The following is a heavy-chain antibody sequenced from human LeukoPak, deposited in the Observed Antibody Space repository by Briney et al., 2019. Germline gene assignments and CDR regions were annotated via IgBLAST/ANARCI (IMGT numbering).Heavy chain of an antibody. CDR3: ARGLFTGYNSGGIGDY. Sequence: GGSLRLSCAASGFSFGSYSMNWVRQAPGKGLEWVSYISSSGSTIYYADSVKGRFTISRDNAKNSLYLQMNSLRDGDTAVYYCARGLFTGYNSGGIGDYWGQGTLVTVSS. V-gene: IGHV3-48*02. CDR1: GFSFGSYS. CDR2: ISSSGSTI. J-gene: IGHJ4*02. D-gene: IGHD6-19*01.